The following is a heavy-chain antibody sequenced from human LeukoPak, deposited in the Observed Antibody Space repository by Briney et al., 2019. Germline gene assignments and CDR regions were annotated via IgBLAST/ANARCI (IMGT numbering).Heavy chain of an antibody. CDR3: AELGITMIGGV. Sequence: GGSLRLSCAASGFTVSNYGMSWVGQAPGKGLEWVSGISGSGGSTYYADSVKGRFTISRDNAKNSLYLQMNSLRAEDTAVYYCAELGITMIGGVWGKGTTVTISS. CDR1: GFTVSNYG. D-gene: IGHD3-10*02. CDR2: ISGSGGST. V-gene: IGHV3-23*01. J-gene: IGHJ6*04.